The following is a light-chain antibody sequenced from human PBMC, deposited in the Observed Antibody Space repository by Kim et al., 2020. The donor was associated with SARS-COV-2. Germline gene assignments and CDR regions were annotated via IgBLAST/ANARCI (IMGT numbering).Light chain of an antibody. J-gene: IGLJ3*02. CDR1: SSNIGIKT. V-gene: IGLV1-44*01. CDR3: AAWDDSLNGWV. CDR2: SNT. Sequence: GQTVTSSCYGSSSNIGIKTVTWYQQLPGTAPKLLIYSNTQRPSGVPDRFSGSKSDTSASLAISGLQSEDEADYYCAAWDDSLNGWVFGGGTKLTVL.